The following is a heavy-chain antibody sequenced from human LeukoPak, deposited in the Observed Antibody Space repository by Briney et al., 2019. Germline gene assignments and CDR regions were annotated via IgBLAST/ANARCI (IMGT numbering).Heavy chain of an antibody. D-gene: IGHD2/OR15-2a*01. J-gene: IGHJ4*02. CDR2: ISAYNGNT. V-gene: IGHV1-18*01. Sequence: ASVKVSCKTSGYTFTNSGISWVRQAPGQGPEWMGWISAYNGNTNYAQKLQGRVTMTTDTSTSTAYMELRSLRSDDTAVYYCARASMGIDYWGQGTLVTVSS. CDR3: ARASMGIDY. CDR1: GYTFTNSG.